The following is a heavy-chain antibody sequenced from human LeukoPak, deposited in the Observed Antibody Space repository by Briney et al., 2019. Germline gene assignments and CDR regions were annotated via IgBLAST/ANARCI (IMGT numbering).Heavy chain of an antibody. CDR2: ISSSGSTI. V-gene: IGHV3-48*03. J-gene: IGHJ4*02. CDR3: ARDLSSGWYLSSASYYFDY. D-gene: IGHD6-19*01. Sequence: AGGSLRLSCAASGFTLSSYEMNWVRQAPGKGLEWVSYISSSGSTIKYADSVKGRFTISRDNAKNSLYLQMNSLRAEDTAVYHCARDLSSGWYLSSASYYFDYWGQGTLVTVSS. CDR1: GFTLSSYE.